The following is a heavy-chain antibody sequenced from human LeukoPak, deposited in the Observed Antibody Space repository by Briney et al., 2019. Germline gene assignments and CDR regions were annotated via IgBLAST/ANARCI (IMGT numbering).Heavy chain of an antibody. V-gene: IGHV3-9*01. J-gene: IGHJ4*02. CDR3: ARDLSSSSSLGHDY. Sequence: PGGSLRLSCAASGFTFDDYAMHWVRQAPGKGLEWVSGISWNSGSIGYVDSVKGRFTISRDNAKNSLYLQMNSLRAEDTAVYYCARDLSSSSSLGHDYWGQGTLVTVSS. D-gene: IGHD6-6*01. CDR1: GFTFDDYA. CDR2: ISWNSGSI.